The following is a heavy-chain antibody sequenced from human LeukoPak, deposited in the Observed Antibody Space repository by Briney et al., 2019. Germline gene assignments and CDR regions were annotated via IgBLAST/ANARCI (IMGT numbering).Heavy chain of an antibody. CDR1: GYTFTSYG. Sequence: ASVEVSCKASGYTFTSYGISWVRQAPGQGLEWMGWISAYNGNTNYAQKLQGRVTMTTDTSTSTAYMELRSLRSDDTAVYYCARDQVHYYDSSGYSNTGDYWGQGTLVTVSS. J-gene: IGHJ4*02. CDR2: ISAYNGNT. D-gene: IGHD3-22*01. CDR3: ARDQVHYYDSSGYSNTGDY. V-gene: IGHV1-18*01.